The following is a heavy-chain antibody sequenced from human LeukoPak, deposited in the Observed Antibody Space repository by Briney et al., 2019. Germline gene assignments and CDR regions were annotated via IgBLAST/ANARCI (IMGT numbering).Heavy chain of an antibody. V-gene: IGHV4-59*08. CDR3: ARLMARGSYYYYGMDV. D-gene: IGHD5-24*01. Sequence: SETLSLTCTVSGGSISSYYWSWIRQPPGKGLEWIGHIYYSGSTNYNPSLKSRVTISVDTSKNQFSLKLSSVTAADTAVYYCARLMARGSYYYYGMDVWGQGTTVTVSS. CDR1: GGSISSYY. J-gene: IGHJ6*02. CDR2: IYYSGST.